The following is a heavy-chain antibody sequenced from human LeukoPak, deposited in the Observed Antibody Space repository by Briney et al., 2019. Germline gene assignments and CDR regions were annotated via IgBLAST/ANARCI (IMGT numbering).Heavy chain of an antibody. J-gene: IGHJ4*02. CDR3: ARDSSDFWSGYYTCYFDY. Sequence: GGSLRLSCAASGFTFSSYWMSWVRQAPGKGLEWVANIKQDGSEKYYVDSVKGRFTISRDNAKNSLYLQMNSLRAEDTAVYYCARDSSDFWSGYYTCYFDYWGQGTLVTVSS. V-gene: IGHV3-7*01. CDR1: GFTFSSYW. D-gene: IGHD3-3*01. CDR2: IKQDGSEK.